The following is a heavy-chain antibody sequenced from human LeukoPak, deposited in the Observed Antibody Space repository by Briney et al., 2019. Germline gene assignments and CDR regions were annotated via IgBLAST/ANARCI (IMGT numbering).Heavy chain of an antibody. D-gene: IGHD1-26*01. Sequence: PGGSLRLSCAASGFTFSDYYMGWIRQAPGKGLEWVANIKQDGSEKYYVDSVKGRFTISRDNAKNSLYLQMNSLRAEDTAVYYCARESISGHRDFDYWGQGALVTVSS. J-gene: IGHJ4*02. CDR1: GFTFSDYY. CDR3: ARESISGHRDFDY. CDR2: IKQDGSEK. V-gene: IGHV3-7*01.